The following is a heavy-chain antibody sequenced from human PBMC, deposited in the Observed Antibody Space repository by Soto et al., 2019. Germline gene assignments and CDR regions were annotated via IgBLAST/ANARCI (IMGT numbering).Heavy chain of an antibody. CDR2: ISVYNGFT. CDR1: GYTFPTYG. J-gene: IGHJ4*02. Sequence: QVQLVQSGAEVKKPGASVRVCCRASGYTFPTYGIAWVRQAPGQGLEWMGWISVYNGFTHYAQKFRGRVTVTAETSTITVYMELRSLTSDDTAVYYCAREFEGQSSSWPFDYWGQGTLVTVSS. V-gene: IGHV1-18*01. D-gene: IGHD6-13*01. CDR3: AREFEGQSSSWPFDY.